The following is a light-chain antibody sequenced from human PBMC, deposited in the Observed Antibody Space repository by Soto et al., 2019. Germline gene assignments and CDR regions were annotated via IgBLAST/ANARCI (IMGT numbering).Light chain of an antibody. CDR2: DAS. CDR1: QSISEW. V-gene: IGKV1-5*01. Sequence: DIQMTQSPSTLPASVGDRVTIPCRASQSISEWLAWYQQKPGRAPKLLMFDASVLETGVPSRFSGSGSGTEFTLTISSLQPDDFATYYCQQYNSYPSFTFGQGTKVDIK. CDR3: QQYNSYPSFT. J-gene: IGKJ2*01.